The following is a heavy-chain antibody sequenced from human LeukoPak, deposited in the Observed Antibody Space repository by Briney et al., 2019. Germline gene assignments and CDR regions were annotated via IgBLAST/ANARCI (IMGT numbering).Heavy chain of an antibody. CDR2: ISRSGSTK. D-gene: IGHD3-22*01. CDR3: ARDYYDSSGYYRKGGPDY. CDR1: GFTFSSYE. V-gene: IGHV3-48*03. J-gene: IGHJ4*02. Sequence: GGSLRLSCAASGFTFSSYEMNWVRQAPGKGLEWVSSISRSGSTKYYADSVKGRFTISRDNTKNSLYLQMNSLRAEDTAVYYCARDYYDSSGYYRKGGPDYWGQGTLVTVSS.